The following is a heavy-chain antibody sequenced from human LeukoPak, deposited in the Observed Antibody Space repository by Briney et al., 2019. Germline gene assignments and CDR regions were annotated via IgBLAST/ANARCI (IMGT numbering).Heavy chain of an antibody. J-gene: IGHJ4*02. D-gene: IGHD5-12*01. V-gene: IGHV3-23*01. Sequence: PGGSLRLSCAGSGFTFSNYPISWVRQAPGKGLEWVSAITGSGDSTYYADSVKGRFTISRDNSKNTLFLQLNSLRAEDTAVYYCALNYGGYLQPPFDYWGQGTLVTVSS. CDR2: ITGSGDST. CDR3: ALNYGGYLQPPFDY. CDR1: GFTFSNYP.